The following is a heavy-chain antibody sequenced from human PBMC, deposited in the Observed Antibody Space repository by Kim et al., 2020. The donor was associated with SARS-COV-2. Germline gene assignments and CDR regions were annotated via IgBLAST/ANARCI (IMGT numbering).Heavy chain of an antibody. Sequence: GGSLRLSCVASGFTFDDYAMHWVRQAPGKGLEWVSGISWNSDNIGYADSVKGRFTISRDNAKSSLYLEMNSLRVEDTALYYCAKDGGQIRGIINYYYGMDVWGQGTTVTVSS. D-gene: IGHD3-10*01. CDR1: GFTFDDYA. CDR2: ISWNSDNI. V-gene: IGHV3-9*01. J-gene: IGHJ6*02. CDR3: AKDGGQIRGIINYYYGMDV.